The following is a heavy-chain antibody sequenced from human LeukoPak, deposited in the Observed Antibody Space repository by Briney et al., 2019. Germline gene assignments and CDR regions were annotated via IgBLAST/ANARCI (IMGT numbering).Heavy chain of an antibody. J-gene: IGHJ4*02. CDR2: INGDGSST. Sequence: GGSLRLSCAGSVFSFRDYWVHWVPHAPGRGLVWVSRINGDGSSTTYADSVKGRFTISRDDAKNTVYLQMNNLRAEDTAVYYCARDQYYQLLLWGQGSLVTVSS. D-gene: IGHD2-2*01. CDR1: VFSFRDYW. V-gene: IGHV3-74*03. CDR3: ARDQYYQLLL.